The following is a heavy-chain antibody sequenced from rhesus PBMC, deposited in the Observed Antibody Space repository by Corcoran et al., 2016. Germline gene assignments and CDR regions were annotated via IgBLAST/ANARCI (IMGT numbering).Heavy chain of an antibody. V-gene: IGHV2-95*01. CDR3: ARVQESWTRGFDY. CDR2: IYWDDSK. J-gene: IGHJ4*01. D-gene: IGHD3-3*01. CDR1: GFPISTTGTG. Sequence: QVTLKESGPALVKPTQTLTLTFTFSGFPISTTGTGAGWIRQPPGKAQEWLANIYWDDSKYYSTSLKSRLTISKDTSKNQVVLTMTNMDPVDTATYYCARVQESWTRGFDYWGQGVLVTVSS.